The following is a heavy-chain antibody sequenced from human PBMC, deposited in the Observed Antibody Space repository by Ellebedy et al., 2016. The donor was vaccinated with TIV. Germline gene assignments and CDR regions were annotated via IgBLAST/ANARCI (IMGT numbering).Heavy chain of an antibody. CDR2: IKTDGTTT. V-gene: IGHV3-74*01. D-gene: IGHD5-18*01. CDR1: GFTFSSSW. Sequence: GESLKISCAASGFTFSSSWMHWVRQGTGKGLVWVSRIKTDGTTTNYADSVKGRFTVSRDNAKNTLYLQMNSLRAEDTAVYYCAGGGGGYINYWGQGSPVTVSS. J-gene: IGHJ4*02. CDR3: AGGGGGYINY.